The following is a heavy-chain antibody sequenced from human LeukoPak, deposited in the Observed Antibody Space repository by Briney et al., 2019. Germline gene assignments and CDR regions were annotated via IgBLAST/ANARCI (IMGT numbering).Heavy chain of an antibody. CDR2: LESTGDT. J-gene: IGHJ3*02. CDR3: AKEVSSPHAFDI. Sequence: GGSLRLSCAASGFTFSTYDMHWVRQPTGKGLDWVTPLESTGDTHFAESVKGRFTISRDNSKNTLYLQMNSLRAEDTAEYYCAKEVSSPHAFDIWGQGTMVTVSS. V-gene: IGHV3-13*01. CDR1: GFTFSTYD.